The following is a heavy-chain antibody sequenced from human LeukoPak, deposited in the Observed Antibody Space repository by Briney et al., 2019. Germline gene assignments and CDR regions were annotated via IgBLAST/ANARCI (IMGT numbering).Heavy chain of an antibody. V-gene: IGHV3-21*01. D-gene: IGHD4-11*01. CDR2: ITGDCNYI. CDR3: ARLRSKYWFDP. Sequence: GGSLRLSCAASGFTFNDYTMTWVRQAPGKGLEWVSSITGDCNYIFYADSVKGRFTISRDNAQNSLFLELNSLRGEDTAVYYCARLRSKYWFDPWGQGTLVTVSS. CDR1: GFTFNDYT. J-gene: IGHJ5*02.